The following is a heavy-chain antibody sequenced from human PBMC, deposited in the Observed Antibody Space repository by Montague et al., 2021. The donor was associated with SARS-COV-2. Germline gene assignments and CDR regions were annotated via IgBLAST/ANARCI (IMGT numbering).Heavy chain of an antibody. J-gene: IGHJ4*02. V-gene: IGHV3-48*03. CDR2: ISSSANTM. D-gene: IGHD3-16*01. CDR3: ARGGGVFDN. Sequence: SLRLSCAASGFTFSIFEMNWVRQAPGKGLEWISYISSSANTMYYAESLKGRFTISRDNAMKSLYLQMNSLRAEDTAVYYCARGGGVFDNWGQGTLVTVAS. CDR1: GFTFSIFE.